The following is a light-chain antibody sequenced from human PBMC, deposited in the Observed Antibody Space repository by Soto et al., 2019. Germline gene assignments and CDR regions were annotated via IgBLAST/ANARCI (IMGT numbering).Light chain of an antibody. CDR3: ETWDSNTWV. CDR2: LEGIGSY. V-gene: IGLV4-60*02. J-gene: IGLJ3*02. CDR1: SGHSSYI. Sequence: QLVLTQSSSASASLGSSVKLTCSLSSGHSSYIIAWHQQQPGKAPRCLMKLEGIGSYNKGSGVPDRFSGSSSGSDRCLTISNRRFEGEADYYCETWDSNTWVFDGGSKLPVL.